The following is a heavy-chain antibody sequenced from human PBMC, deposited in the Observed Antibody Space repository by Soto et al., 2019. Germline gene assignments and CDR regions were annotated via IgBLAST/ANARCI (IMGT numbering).Heavy chain of an antibody. V-gene: IGHV3-23*01. Sequence: HPGGSLRLSCAASGFTFSGYAMTWVRQAPGKGLEWVSSISGSGSRTYYADAVKGRFTIARDNSKDTLFLQMTSLRAEDTAIYFCAKRLYGDYQGWYFDLWGRGTLVTVSS. D-gene: IGHD4-17*01. CDR2: ISGSGSRT. CDR3: AKRLYGDYQGWYFDL. J-gene: IGHJ2*01. CDR1: GFTFSGYA.